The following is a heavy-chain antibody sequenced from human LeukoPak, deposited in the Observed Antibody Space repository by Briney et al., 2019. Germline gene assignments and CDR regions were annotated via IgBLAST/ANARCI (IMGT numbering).Heavy chain of an antibody. CDR1: GYTFSSYD. Sequence: ASVKVSCKASGYTFSSYDINWVRQATGQGLEWMGWMNPNSGKTGYAQKFQGRVTMTRNTSISTAYMELSSLRSEDTAVYYCARALPYEDFWSVRPHYYYYYGMDVWGQGTTVTVSS. CDR2: MNPNSGKT. J-gene: IGHJ6*02. D-gene: IGHD3-3*01. CDR3: ARALPYEDFWSVRPHYYYYYGMDV. V-gene: IGHV1-8*01.